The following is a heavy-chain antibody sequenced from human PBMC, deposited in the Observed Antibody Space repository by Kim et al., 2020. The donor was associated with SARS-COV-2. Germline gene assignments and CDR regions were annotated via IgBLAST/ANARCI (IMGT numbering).Heavy chain of an antibody. CDR2: ISSSSSYI. Sequence: GGSLRLSCAASGFTFSSYSMNWVRQAPGKGLEWVSSISSSSSYIYYADSVKGRFTISRDNAKNSLYLQMNSLRAEDTSVYYCARENSGSYYSEPGYYYYYMDVWGKGTTVTVSS. CDR3: ARENSGSYYSEPGYYYYYMDV. V-gene: IGHV3-21*01. J-gene: IGHJ6*03. CDR1: GFTFSSYS. D-gene: IGHD1-26*01.